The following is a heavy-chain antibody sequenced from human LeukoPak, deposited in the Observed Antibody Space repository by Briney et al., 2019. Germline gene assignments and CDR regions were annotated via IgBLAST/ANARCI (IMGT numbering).Heavy chain of an antibody. Sequence: GASVTVSFKASGGTFSSYAISWVRQAPGQGLEWMGGIIPIFGTANYAQKFQGRVTITTDESTSTAYMELSSLRSEDTAVYYCESGIPLGYWGQGTLVTVSS. CDR1: GGTFSSYA. D-gene: IGHD2-21*01. V-gene: IGHV1-69*05. CDR3: ESGIPLGY. J-gene: IGHJ4*02. CDR2: IIPIFGTA.